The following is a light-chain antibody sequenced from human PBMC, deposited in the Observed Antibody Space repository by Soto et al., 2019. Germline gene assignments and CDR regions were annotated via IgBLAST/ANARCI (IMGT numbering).Light chain of an antibody. Sequence: DIQMTQSPSPLSASVGDRVTITCRASQTISTYLNWNQQKPGKAPKLLIYGASSLQSGVPSRFSGSGSGTDFTLTISSLQPEDFGTYYCQQSFSTPRTFGQGTKVEIK. CDR2: GAS. CDR1: QTISTY. CDR3: QQSFSTPRT. V-gene: IGKV1-39*01. J-gene: IGKJ1*01.